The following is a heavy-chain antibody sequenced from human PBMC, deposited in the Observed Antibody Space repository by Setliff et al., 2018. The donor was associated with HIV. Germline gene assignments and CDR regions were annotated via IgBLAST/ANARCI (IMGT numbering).Heavy chain of an antibody. Sequence: GSLRLSCAASGFTLSIYGMHWVRQAPGKGLEWVALIWDDGSEKYYADSVKGRFTIYRDNSKNTLYLQMNSLRAEDTAVYYCARDGYSSSFDIWGQGTMVTVS. V-gene: IGHV3-33*01. J-gene: IGHJ3*02. CDR3: ARDGYSSSFDI. CDR1: GFTLSIYG. CDR2: IWDDGSEK. D-gene: IGHD5-18*01.